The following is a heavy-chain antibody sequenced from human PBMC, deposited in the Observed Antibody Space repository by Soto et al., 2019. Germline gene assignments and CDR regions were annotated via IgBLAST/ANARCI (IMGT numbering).Heavy chain of an antibody. CDR2: ISGSGGRT. CDR1: GFTFSSYA. D-gene: IGHD5-12*01. CDR3: AKVGGGYDVGAYYYYMDG. J-gene: IGHJ6*03. Sequence: GGSLRLSCAASGFTFSSYAMTWVRQAPGKGLEWVSGISGSGGRTYYADSVRGRFTISRDNSKNTLYLGMYSLRAEDTAVYYCAKVGGGYDVGAYYYYMDGWGKGTTVTVSS. V-gene: IGHV3-23*01.